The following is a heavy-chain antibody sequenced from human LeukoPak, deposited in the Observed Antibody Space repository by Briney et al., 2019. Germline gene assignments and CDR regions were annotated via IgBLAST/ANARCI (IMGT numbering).Heavy chain of an antibody. D-gene: IGHD3/OR15-3a*01. Sequence: APVKVSCKASGYTFTGYYMHWVRQAPRQGREWMGWINPNSGGTNNAQKFQDRVTMTEDTSTDAAYMELSSLRSEDTAVYNCATRRTGGLFIRGFDYWGQGTLVTVSS. V-gene: IGHV1-2*02. CDR3: ATRRTGGLFIRGFDY. CDR2: INPNSGGT. J-gene: IGHJ4*02. CDR1: GYTFTGYY.